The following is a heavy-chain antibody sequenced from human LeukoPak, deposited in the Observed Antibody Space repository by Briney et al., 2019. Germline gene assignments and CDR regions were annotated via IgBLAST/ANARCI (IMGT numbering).Heavy chain of an antibody. D-gene: IGHD5-12*01. CDR2: VNSDGSGT. CDR3: ARESKYSGYPFDY. CDR1: GFTFSSYW. J-gene: IGHJ4*02. Sequence: GGSLRLSCAASGFTFSSYWMHWVRQAPGKGLVWVSRVNSDGSGTTYADSVKGRFTISRDNAKNTLYLQMNGLRAEDTAVYYCARESKYSGYPFDYWGQGTLVTVSS. V-gene: IGHV3-74*01.